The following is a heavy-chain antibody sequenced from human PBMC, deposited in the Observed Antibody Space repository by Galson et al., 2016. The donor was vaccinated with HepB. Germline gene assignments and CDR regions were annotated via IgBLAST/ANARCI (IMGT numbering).Heavy chain of an antibody. V-gene: IGHV3-23*01. J-gene: IGHJ4*02. CDR3: ARDFTIFGVAFLDH. D-gene: IGHD3-3*01. CDR1: GFNFTNYA. Sequence: SLRLSCAASGFNFTNYAMAWVRQAPGKGLEWASTIDSTGHTTYYADSVKGRFPISRDNSRNTLFLQMNSLRAEDTAVYYCARDFTIFGVAFLDHWGQGSLVTVSS. CDR2: IDSTGHTT.